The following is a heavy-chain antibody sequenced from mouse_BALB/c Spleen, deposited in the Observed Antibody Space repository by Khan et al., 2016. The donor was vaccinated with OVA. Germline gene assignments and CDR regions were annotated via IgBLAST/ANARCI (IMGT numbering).Heavy chain of an antibody. Sequence: DLVKPGASVKLSCKASGYTFTSYWINWIKQRPGQGLEWIGRIGPGSGSTSYNEMFTGKATLTVDTPSSTAYIQLSSLSSEDSAVYYCARSNYYGSSLYAMDYWGQGTSVTVSS. CDR3: ARSNYYGSSLYAMDY. V-gene: IGHV1S41*01. J-gene: IGHJ4*01. D-gene: IGHD1-1*01. CDR2: IGPGSGST. CDR1: GYTFTSYW.